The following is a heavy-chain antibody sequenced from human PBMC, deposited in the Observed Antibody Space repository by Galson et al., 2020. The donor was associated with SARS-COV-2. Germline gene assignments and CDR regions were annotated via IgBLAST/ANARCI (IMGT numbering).Heavy chain of an antibody. V-gene: IGHV4-59*08. CDR1: GGSISSYY. Sequence: LSLTCTVSGGSISSYYWSWIRQPPGKGLEWIGYIYYSGSTNYNPSLKSRVTISVDTSKNQFSLKLSSVTAADTAVYYCARHDYDFWSGYPYYYYYYMDVWGKGTTVTVSS. J-gene: IGHJ6*03. CDR2: IYYSGST. D-gene: IGHD3-3*01. CDR3: ARHDYDFWSGYPYYYYYYMDV.